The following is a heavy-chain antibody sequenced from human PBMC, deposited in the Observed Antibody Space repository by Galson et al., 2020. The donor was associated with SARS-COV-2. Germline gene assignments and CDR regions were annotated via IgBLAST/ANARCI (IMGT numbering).Heavy chain of an antibody. CDR2: TYYRSKWYN. J-gene: IGHJ6*02. D-gene: IGHD1-7*01. CDR1: GDSVSSKSAA. V-gene: IGHV6-1*01. Sequence: SETLSLTCAISGDSVSSKSAAWNWIRQSPSRGLEWLGRTYYRSKWYNDYAGSVKSRVIINPDTSKNQLSLPLNSVTPEDTAVYYCTREGELCNSFGMDVWGQGTTVTVSS. CDR3: TREGELCNSFGMDV.